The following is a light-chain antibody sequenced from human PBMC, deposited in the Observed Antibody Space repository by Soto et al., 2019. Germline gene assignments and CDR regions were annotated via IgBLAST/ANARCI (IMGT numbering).Light chain of an antibody. CDR3: QQYNSYSPWT. V-gene: IGKV1-5*01. J-gene: IGKJ1*01. Sequence: DIQMTQSPSTLSASVGDRVTITCRASQRISSWLAWYQQKPGKAPKLLIYDASSLESGVPSRFSGSGSGTEFTLTISTLQPDDFAPYYCQQYNSYSPWTFGQGTKVEIK. CDR2: DAS. CDR1: QRISSW.